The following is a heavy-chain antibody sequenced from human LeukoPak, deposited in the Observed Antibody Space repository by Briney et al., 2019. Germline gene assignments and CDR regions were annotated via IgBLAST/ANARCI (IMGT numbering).Heavy chain of an antibody. CDR3: ARDNTGSYEY. CDR1: GFTFSSYG. D-gene: IGHD1-26*01. V-gene: IGHV3-43*02. Sequence: GGSLRLSCAASGFTFSSYGMHWVRQAPGKGLEWVSLIRADGATTRYTDSVKGRFTISRDNSKDSLYLQMNSLRTEDTALYYCARDNTGSYEYWGQGTLVTVSP. CDR2: IRADGATT. J-gene: IGHJ4*02.